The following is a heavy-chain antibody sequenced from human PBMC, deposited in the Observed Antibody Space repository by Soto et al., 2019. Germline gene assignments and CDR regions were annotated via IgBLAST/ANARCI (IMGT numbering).Heavy chain of an antibody. CDR1: GFTFSGSA. D-gene: IGHD6-13*01. Sequence: HPGGSLRLSCAASGFTFSGSAMHWVRQASGKGLEWVGRIRSKANSYATAYAASVKGRFTISRDDSKNTAYLQMNSLKTEDTAVYYCTRPRWGSSSWYHDAFDIWGQGTMVTVSS. CDR3: TRPRWGSSSWYHDAFDI. J-gene: IGHJ3*02. CDR2: IRSKANSYAT. V-gene: IGHV3-73*01.